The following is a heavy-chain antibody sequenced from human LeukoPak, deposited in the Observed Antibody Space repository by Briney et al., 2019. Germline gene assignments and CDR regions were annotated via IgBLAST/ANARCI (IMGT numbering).Heavy chain of an antibody. CDR3: ARGRYPHTSSWYGDAFDI. CDR2: ISGYNDNT. V-gene: IGHV1-18*01. J-gene: IGHJ3*02. CDR1: GYTFTSYG. D-gene: IGHD6-13*01. Sequence: ASVKVSCKASGYTFTSYGISWVRQAPGQGLEWMGWISGYNDNTNYAQNLQGRVTMTTDTSTSTAYMELRSLRSDATAVYYCARGRYPHTSSWYGDAFDIWGQGTMVTVSS.